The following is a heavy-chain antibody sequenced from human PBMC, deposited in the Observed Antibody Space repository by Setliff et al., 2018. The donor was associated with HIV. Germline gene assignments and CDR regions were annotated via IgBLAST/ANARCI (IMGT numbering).Heavy chain of an antibody. J-gene: IGHJ4*02. CDR1: GASISSGAYY. CDR3: ARGVRGVIIDWYYFDY. D-gene: IGHD3-10*01. CDR2: IYHSGTT. V-gene: IGHV4-31*03. Sequence: SETLSLTCNVSGASISSGAYYWSWIRQHPGKGLEWIGYIYHSGTTHYNPSLKSRVIISMDTSKNRFTLSLTSVTAADTAVYYCARGVRGVIIDWYYFDYWGQGTLVTVSS.